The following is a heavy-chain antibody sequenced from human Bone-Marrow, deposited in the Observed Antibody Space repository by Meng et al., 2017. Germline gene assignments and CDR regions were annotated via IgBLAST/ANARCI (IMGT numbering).Heavy chain of an antibody. CDR3: ARDEDISAAGKLFGDY. D-gene: IGHD6-13*01. V-gene: IGHV1-2*06. CDR1: GYTFPDYW. Sequence: QEQRVQSGAEVKKPGASVKVSCKASGYTFPDYWLHWVRRAPGQGLEWMGRINPKSGDTHYAQRFQGRVTMTGDTSISTAYMELSGLRSDDTAMYYCARDEDISAAGKLFGDYWGQGTLVTVSS. J-gene: IGHJ4*02. CDR2: INPKSGDT.